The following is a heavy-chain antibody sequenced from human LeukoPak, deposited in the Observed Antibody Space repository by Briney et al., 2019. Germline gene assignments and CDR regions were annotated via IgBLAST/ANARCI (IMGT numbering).Heavy chain of an antibody. CDR1: GFTFSGFA. V-gene: IGHV3-21*01. Sequence: GGSLRLSCAASGFTFSGFAMSWVRRTPGKGLEWVSSISSSSSYIYYADSVKGRFTISRDNAKNSLYLQMNSLRAEDTAVYYCAVARAAPILFDYWGQGTLVTVSS. J-gene: IGHJ4*02. D-gene: IGHD2-15*01. CDR2: ISSSSSYI. CDR3: AVARAAPILFDY.